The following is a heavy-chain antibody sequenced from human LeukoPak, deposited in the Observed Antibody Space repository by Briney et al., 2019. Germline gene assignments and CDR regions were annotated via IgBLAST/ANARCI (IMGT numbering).Heavy chain of an antibody. Sequence: TGGSLRLSCAASGFTFSSYWMHWVRQAPGKGLVWVSRINSDGSSTSYADSVKGRFTISRDNAKNTLYLQMNSLRAEDTAVYYCAKDLRSRGGAQNFDYWGQGTLVTVSS. CDR3: AKDLRSRGGAQNFDY. J-gene: IGHJ4*02. CDR2: INSDGSST. V-gene: IGHV3-74*01. D-gene: IGHD1-26*01. CDR1: GFTFSSYW.